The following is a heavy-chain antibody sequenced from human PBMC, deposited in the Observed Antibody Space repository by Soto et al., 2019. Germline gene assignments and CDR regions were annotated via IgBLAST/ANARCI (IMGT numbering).Heavy chain of an antibody. CDR1: GGSISSSSYY. J-gene: IGHJ6*02. Sequence: PSETLSLTCSVSGGSISSSSYYWGWIRQPTGKGLEWIGSIYYSGSTYYNPSLKSRVTISVDTSKNQFSLKLSSVTAADTAVYYCATKDVVSGYDWFYYYYGMDVWGQGTTVTVSS. CDR3: ATKDVVSGYDWFYYYYGMDV. D-gene: IGHD5-12*01. V-gene: IGHV4-39*01. CDR2: IYYSGST.